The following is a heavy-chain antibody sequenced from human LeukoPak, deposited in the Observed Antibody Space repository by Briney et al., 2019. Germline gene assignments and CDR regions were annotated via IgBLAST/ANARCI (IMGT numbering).Heavy chain of an antibody. CDR1: GGSISSYY. D-gene: IGHD3-9*01. CDR2: IYTSGST. J-gene: IGHJ4*02. CDR3: AREGVTYYDILTGYFAAPRPPHYFDY. V-gene: IGHV4-4*07. Sequence: PSETLFLTCTVSGGSISSYYWSWIRQPAGKGLEWIGRIYTSGSTNYNPSLKSRVTMSVDASKNQFSLKLSSVTAADTAVYYCAREGVTYYDILTGYFAAPRPPHYFDYWGQGTLVTVSS.